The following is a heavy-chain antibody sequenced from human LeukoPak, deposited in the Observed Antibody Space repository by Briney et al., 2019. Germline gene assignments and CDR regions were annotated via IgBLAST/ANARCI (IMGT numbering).Heavy chain of an antibody. CDR2: ISSSGSTK. CDR1: GITFSSYS. V-gene: IGHV3-48*04. D-gene: IGHD2-21*02. Sequence: GGSLRLSCGASGITFSSYSMNWVRQAPGKGLEWVSYISSSGSTKYYADSVKDRFTISRDNAQNSMYLQMNSLRVEDTAVYYCTSWGDTTAGYFQRWGQGTLVTVSS. J-gene: IGHJ1*01. CDR3: TSWGDTTAGYFQR.